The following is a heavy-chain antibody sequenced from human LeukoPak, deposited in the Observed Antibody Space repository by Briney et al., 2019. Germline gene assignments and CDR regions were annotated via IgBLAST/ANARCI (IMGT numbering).Heavy chain of an antibody. J-gene: IGHJ6*03. Sequence: PSETLSLTCTVSGGSISSSSYYWGWIGQPPGKGLEWIGSIYYSGSTYYNPSLKSRVTISVDTSKNQFSLKLSSVTAADTAVYYCASYLKYPNAYYMDVWGKGTTVTVSS. CDR2: IYYSGST. V-gene: IGHV4-39*07. CDR1: GGSISSSSYY. D-gene: IGHD2-2*01. CDR3: ASYLKYPNAYYMDV.